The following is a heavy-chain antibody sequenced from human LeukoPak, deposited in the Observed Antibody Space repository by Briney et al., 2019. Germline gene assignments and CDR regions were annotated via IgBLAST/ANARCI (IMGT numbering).Heavy chain of an antibody. D-gene: IGHD6-19*01. CDR3: ARGLTHYSSGWYRPPLDY. CDR2: INHSGST. V-gene: IGHV4-34*01. CDR1: GGSISNYY. Sequence: SETLSLTYTVSGGSISNYYWSWIRQPPGKGLEWIGEINHSGSTNYNPSLKSRVTISVDTSKNQFSLRLSSVTAADTAVYYCARGLTHYSSGWYRPPLDYWGQGTLVTVSS. J-gene: IGHJ4*02.